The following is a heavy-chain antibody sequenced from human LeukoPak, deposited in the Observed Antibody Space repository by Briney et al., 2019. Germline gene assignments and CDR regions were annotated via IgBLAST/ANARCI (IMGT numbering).Heavy chain of an antibody. V-gene: IGHV3-11*01. Sequence: GGSLRLSCAGSGFTSSDYYMSWIRQAPGKGLEWVSYISSSGSTIYYADSVKGRFTISGDNATNSLYLQMNSLRAEDTAMYYCASTPQYYYASGSYPFDYWGQGTLVTVSS. CDR2: ISSSGSTI. D-gene: IGHD3-10*01. J-gene: IGHJ4*02. CDR1: GFTSSDYY. CDR3: ASTPQYYYASGSYPFDY.